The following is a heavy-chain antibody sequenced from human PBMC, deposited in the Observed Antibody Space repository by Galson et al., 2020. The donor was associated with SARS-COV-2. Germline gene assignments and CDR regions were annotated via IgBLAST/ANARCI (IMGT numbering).Heavy chain of an antibody. Sequence: SGPTLVKPTQTLTLTCTFSGFSLSTSGMCVSWIRQPPGKALAWLARLDWDDDKYYSTSLKTRLTISKDTSKNQVVLTMTNMDPVDTATYYCARENAGSPVFDYWGQGTLVTVSS. CDR3: ARENAGSPVFDY. J-gene: IGHJ4*02. CDR1: GFSLSTSGMC. D-gene: IGHD3-10*01. CDR2: LDWDDDK. V-gene: IGHV2-70*11.